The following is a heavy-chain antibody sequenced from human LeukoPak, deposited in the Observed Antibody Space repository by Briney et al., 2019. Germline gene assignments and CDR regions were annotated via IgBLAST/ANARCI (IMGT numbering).Heavy chain of an antibody. V-gene: IGHV3-33*06. CDR3: AKDMVRGVIQSAFDF. J-gene: IGHJ4*02. CDR1: GSTFSSYG. D-gene: IGHD3-10*01. CDR2: IWYDGSNK. Sequence: GRSLRLSCAASGSTFSSYGMHWVRQAPGKGLEWVAVIWYDGSNKYYADSVKGRFTISRDNSKNTLHLQMNCLRVEDTAVYYCAKDMVRGVIQSAFDFWGQGTLVTVSS.